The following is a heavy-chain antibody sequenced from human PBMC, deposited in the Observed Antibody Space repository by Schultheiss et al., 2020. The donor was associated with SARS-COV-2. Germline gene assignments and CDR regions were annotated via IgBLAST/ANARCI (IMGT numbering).Heavy chain of an antibody. CDR1: GGSFSGYY. J-gene: IGHJ4*02. D-gene: IGHD4-17*01. Sequence: SETLSLTCAVYGGSFSGYYWSWIRQHPGKGLEWIGSIYHSGRTYYNPSLKSRVTISVDTSKNQFSLKLSSVTAADTAVYYCAREGMTTVTTEGIDYWGQGTLVTVSS. V-gene: IGHV4-34*01. CDR3: AREGMTTVTTEGIDY. CDR2: IYHSGRT.